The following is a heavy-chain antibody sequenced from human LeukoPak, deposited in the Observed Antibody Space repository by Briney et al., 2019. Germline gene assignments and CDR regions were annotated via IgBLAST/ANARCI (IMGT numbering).Heavy chain of an antibody. D-gene: IGHD3-22*01. CDR2: INHSGST. J-gene: IGHJ1*01. CDR1: GGSFSGYY. V-gene: IGHV4-34*01. Sequence: SETLSLTCAVYGGSFSGYYWSWIRQPPGKGLEWIGEINHSGSTNYNPSLKSRVHISVDTSKNQFSLKLSSVTAADTAVYYCARGLPTYYYDSSGYYRRHGYFQHWGQGTLVTVSS. CDR3: ARGLPTYYYDSSGYYRRHGYFQH.